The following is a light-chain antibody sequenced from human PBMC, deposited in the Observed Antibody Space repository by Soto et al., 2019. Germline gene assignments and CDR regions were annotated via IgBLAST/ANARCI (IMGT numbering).Light chain of an antibody. CDR2: GAS. J-gene: IGKJ1*01. CDR1: QSVSSSY. V-gene: IGKV3-20*01. Sequence: EIVLTQSPGTLSLSPGERATLSCRASQSVSSSYLAWYQQKPGQAPRLLIYGASSRATGIPDRFSGRGSGTDFTLSISRLEPEDFAVYYCQQYGSSPRTFGQGPKVEIQ. CDR3: QQYGSSPRT.